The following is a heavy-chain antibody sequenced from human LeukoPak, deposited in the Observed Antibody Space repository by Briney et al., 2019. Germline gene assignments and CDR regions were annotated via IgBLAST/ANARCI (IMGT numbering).Heavy chain of an antibody. Sequence: GGSLRLPCAASGFTFSSYAMSWVRQAPGKGLEWVSAISGSGGSTYYADSAKGRFTISRDNSKNTLYLQMNSLRAEDTAVYYCVRNLAVAGTCFDSWGQGTLVTVSS. J-gene: IGHJ4*02. D-gene: IGHD6-19*01. V-gene: IGHV3-23*01. CDR3: VRNLAVAGTCFDS. CDR2: ISGSGGST. CDR1: GFTFSSYA.